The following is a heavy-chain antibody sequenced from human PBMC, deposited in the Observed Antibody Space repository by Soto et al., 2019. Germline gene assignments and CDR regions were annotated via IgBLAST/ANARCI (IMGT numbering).Heavy chain of an antibody. J-gene: IGHJ6*02. D-gene: IGHD3-10*01. CDR3: ARDSNLMVRGYYYYYYGMDV. Sequence: QVQLQESGPGLVKPSQTLSLTCTVSGGSISSGDYYWSWIRQPPGKGLEWIGYIYYSGSTYYNSSLKSRVTISVDTSKNQFSLKLSSVTAADTAVYYCARDSNLMVRGYYYYYYGMDVWGQGTTVTVSS. CDR2: IYYSGST. V-gene: IGHV4-30-4*01. CDR1: GGSISSGDYY.